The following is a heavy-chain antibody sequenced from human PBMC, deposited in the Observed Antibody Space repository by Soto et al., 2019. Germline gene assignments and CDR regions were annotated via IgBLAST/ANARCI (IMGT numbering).Heavy chain of an antibody. CDR2: IIPISGRT. V-gene: IGHV1-69*12. J-gene: IGHJ5*02. Sequence: QVQLVQSGAEVKKPGSSVKVSCKASGGTFTSYALSWVRQAPGQGLEWMGGIIPISGRTNYAQRFQGRVSNTADESTTTAYMELASLRSDDTAVYYCALDTSGGAVLFDPWGQGSLVTVSS. CDR3: ALDTSGGAVLFDP. CDR1: GGTFTSYA. D-gene: IGHD3-22*01.